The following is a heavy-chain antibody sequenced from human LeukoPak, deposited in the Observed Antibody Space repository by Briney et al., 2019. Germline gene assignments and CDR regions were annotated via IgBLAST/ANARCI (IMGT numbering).Heavy chain of an antibody. V-gene: IGHV3-23*01. CDR1: GFTFSTYS. CDR2: IAGSGGIT. CDR3: AKHPVSGNFDY. D-gene: IGHD1-1*01. Sequence: GGSLRLSCAASGFTFSTYSMSWVRQAPGKGLQWLSIIAGSGGITYYADSVKGRFTISRDNSKNTLYLQMSSLRAEDTAVYYCAKHPVSGNFDYWGQGTLVTVSS. J-gene: IGHJ4*02.